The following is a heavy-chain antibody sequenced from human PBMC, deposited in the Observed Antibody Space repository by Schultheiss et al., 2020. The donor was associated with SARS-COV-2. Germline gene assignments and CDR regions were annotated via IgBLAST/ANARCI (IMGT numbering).Heavy chain of an antibody. CDR1: GYSISSGYY. J-gene: IGHJ2*01. Sequence: SQTLSLTCAVSGYSISSGYYWGWIRQPPGKGLEWIGNIYHSGSTYYNPSLKSRVTISVDTSKNQFSLKLSSVTAADTAVYYCARGRYYYDSSGRYWYFDLWGRGTLVTVSS. V-gene: IGHV4-38-2*01. D-gene: IGHD3-22*01. CDR2: IYHSGST. CDR3: ARGRYYYDSSGRYWYFDL.